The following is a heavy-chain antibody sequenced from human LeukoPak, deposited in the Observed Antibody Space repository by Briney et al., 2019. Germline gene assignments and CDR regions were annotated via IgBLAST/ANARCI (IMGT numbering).Heavy chain of an antibody. CDR1: GGSISSGGYY. V-gene: IGHV4-31*03. CDR3: AREDIVATRSGYYYYGMDA. D-gene: IGHD5-12*01. J-gene: IGHJ6*02. CDR2: IYYSGST. Sequence: SETLSLTCTVSGGSISSGGYYWSWIRQHPGKGLEWIGYIYYSGSTYYNPSLKSRVTISVDTSKNQFSLKLSSVTAADTAVYYCAREDIVATRSGYYYYGMDAWGQGTTVTVSS.